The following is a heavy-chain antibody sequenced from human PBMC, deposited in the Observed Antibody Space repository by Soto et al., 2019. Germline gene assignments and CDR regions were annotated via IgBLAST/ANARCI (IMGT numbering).Heavy chain of an antibody. CDR1: GYTFTSYG. J-gene: IGHJ6*03. Sequence: ASVKVSCKASGYTFTSYGISWVRQAPGQGLEWMGWISAYNGNTNYAQKLQGRVTMTTDTSTSTAYMELRSLRSDDTAVYYCARVGYCSSTSCYGEDYHYYMDVWGKGTTVTVSS. D-gene: IGHD2-2*01. V-gene: IGHV1-18*01. CDR3: ARVGYCSSTSCYGEDYHYYMDV. CDR2: ISAYNGNT.